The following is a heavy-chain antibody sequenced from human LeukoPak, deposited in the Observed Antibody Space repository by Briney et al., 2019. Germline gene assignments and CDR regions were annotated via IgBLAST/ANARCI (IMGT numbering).Heavy chain of an antibody. J-gene: IGHJ6*03. CDR1: GYTFTSYD. CDR2: MNPNSGNT. CDR3: VRAPAGWHYMDV. V-gene: IGHV1-8*01. Sequence: EASVKVSCKASGYTFTSYDINWVRQATGQGLEWMGWMNPNSGNTGYAQKFQGRVTITRNTSISTAYMELSSLRSEDTAVYYCVRAPAGWHYMDVWGKGTTVTVSS.